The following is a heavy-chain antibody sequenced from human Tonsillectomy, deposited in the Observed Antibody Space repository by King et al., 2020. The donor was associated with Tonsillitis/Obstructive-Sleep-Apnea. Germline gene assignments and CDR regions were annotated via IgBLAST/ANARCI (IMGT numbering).Heavy chain of an antibody. Sequence: VQLVESGGGVVQPGRSLRLSCAASGFTFSSYAMYWVRQAPGKGLEWVADVSYDGTNKYYADSVKGRFTISRDNSTNTLYLQMNSLRAEDTAVYYCTREIGSSGWYPHFDYWGQGTLVTVSS. V-gene: IGHV3-30*04. CDR3: TREIGSSGWYPHFDY. CDR1: GFTFSSYA. J-gene: IGHJ4*02. CDR2: VSYDGTNK. D-gene: IGHD6-19*01.